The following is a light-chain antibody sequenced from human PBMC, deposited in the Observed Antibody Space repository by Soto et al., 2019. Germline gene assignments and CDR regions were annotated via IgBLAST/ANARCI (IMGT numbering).Light chain of an antibody. CDR3: SSYTSMTTLV. V-gene: IGLV2-14*01. J-gene: IGLJ1*01. CDR1: SSDVGGYIY. CDR2: EVS. Sequence: QSALTQPASVSGSPGQSITISCTGTSSDVGGYIYVSWYRQHPSKAPKPIIYEVSNRPSGVSNRFSGSKSGNTASLTISGLQAEDEADYYCSSYTSMTTLVFGTGTKVTVL.